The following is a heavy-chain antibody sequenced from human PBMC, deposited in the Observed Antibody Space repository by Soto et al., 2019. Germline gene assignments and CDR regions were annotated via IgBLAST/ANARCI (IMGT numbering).Heavy chain of an antibody. J-gene: IGHJ5*02. Sequence: SETLSLTCTVSGGSISSSSYYWGWIRQPPGKGLEWIGSICYSGSTYYNPSLKSRVTISVDTSKNQFSLKLSSVTAADMAVYYCARLVGGSGSYPNWFDPWGQGTLVTVSS. D-gene: IGHD3-10*01. CDR3: ARLVGGSGSYPNWFDP. V-gene: IGHV4-39*01. CDR2: ICYSGST. CDR1: GGSISSSSYY.